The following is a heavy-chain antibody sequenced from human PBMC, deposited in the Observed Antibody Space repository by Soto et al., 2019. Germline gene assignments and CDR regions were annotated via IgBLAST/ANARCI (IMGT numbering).Heavy chain of an antibody. J-gene: IGHJ6*02. V-gene: IGHV4-59*01. Sequence: PSETLSLTCTVSGGSISSYYWSWIRLPPGKGLEWIGYIYYSGSTNYNPSLKSLVTISVETSKNQFSLKLSSVTAADTAVYYCARAGGAITMVRGVMNYYYYGMDVWGQGTTVTVSS. CDR3: ARAGGAITMVRGVMNYYYYGMDV. D-gene: IGHD3-10*01. CDR1: GGSISSYY. CDR2: IYYSGST.